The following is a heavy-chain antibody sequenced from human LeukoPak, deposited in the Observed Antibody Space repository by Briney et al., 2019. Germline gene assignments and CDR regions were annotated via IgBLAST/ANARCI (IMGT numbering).Heavy chain of an antibody. CDR2: IIPIFGTA. J-gene: IGHJ4*02. CDR1: GGTFSSYA. D-gene: IGHD1-26*01. CDR3: AKGTVGAYEIDY. V-gene: IGHV1-69*05. Sequence: SVKVSCKASGGTFSSYAISWVRQAPGQGLEWMGRIIPIFGTANYAQKFQGRVTITTDESTSTAYMELSSLRSEDTAVYYCAKGTVGAYEIDYWGQGTLVTVSS.